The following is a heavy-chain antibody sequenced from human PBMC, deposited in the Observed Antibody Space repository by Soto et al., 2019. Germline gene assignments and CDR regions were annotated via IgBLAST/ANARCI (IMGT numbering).Heavy chain of an antibody. D-gene: IGHD3-10*01. CDR3: ARDGSGRAGPLGYMDV. CDR2: IYYSGST. J-gene: IGHJ6*03. CDR1: GGSISSSSYY. Sequence: SETLSLTCTVSGGSISSSSYYWGWIRQPPGKGLEWIGSIYYSGSTYYNPSLKSRVTISVDTSKNQFSLKLSSVTAADTAVYYCARDGSGRAGPLGYMDVWGKGTTVTVSS. V-gene: IGHV4-39*02.